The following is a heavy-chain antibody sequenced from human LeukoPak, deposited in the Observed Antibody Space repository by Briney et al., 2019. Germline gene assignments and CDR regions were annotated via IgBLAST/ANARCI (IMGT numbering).Heavy chain of an antibody. CDR1: GYTFTSYD. V-gene: IGHV1-8*03. CDR3: ARGSYYDFWSGYYTFDYYYYMDV. CDR2: MNPNSGNT. J-gene: IGHJ6*03. Sequence: ASVKVSCKASGYTFTSYDINWVRQATGQGLEWMGWMNPNSGNTGYAQKFQGRVTITRNTSISTAYMELSSLRSEDTAVYYCARGSYYDFWSGYYTFDYYYYMDVWGKGTMVTASS. D-gene: IGHD3-3*01.